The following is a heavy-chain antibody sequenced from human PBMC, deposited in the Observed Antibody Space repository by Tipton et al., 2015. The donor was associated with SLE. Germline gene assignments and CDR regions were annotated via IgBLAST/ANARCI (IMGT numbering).Heavy chain of an antibody. CDR2: IIPILGIA. Sequence: QSGPEVKKPGSSMNVSCKASEGTFSSYIISWVRQAPGQGLEWMGRIIPILGIANYAQKFQGRVTITADKSTSTAYMELNSLRSEDTAVYYCARVWGWGYMDVWGTGTMVTVSS. J-gene: IGHJ6*03. V-gene: IGHV1-69*04. CDR3: ARVWGWGYMDV. CDR1: EGTFSSYI. D-gene: IGHD7-27*01.